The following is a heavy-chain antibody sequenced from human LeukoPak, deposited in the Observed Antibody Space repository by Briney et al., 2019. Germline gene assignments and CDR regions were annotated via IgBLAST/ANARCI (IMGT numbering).Heavy chain of an antibody. J-gene: IGHJ4*02. CDR2: ISGSGGGT. Sequence: GGSLRLSCAASGFTFSSYAMTWVRQAPGKGLEWVSGISGSGGGTYYADSVKGRFTISRDNSKNTLYLQMNSLRAEDTAVYYCAKVGFSGMEWLLYSDHWGQGTLVTVSS. CDR3: AKVGFSGMEWLLYSDH. CDR1: GFTFSSYA. V-gene: IGHV3-23*01. D-gene: IGHD3-3*01.